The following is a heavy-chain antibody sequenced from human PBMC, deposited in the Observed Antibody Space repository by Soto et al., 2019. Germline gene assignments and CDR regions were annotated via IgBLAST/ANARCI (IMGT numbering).Heavy chain of an antibody. Sequence: GGSLRLSCAASGFTFSSYSMNWVRQAPGKRLEWVSSISSSSSYIYYADSVKGRFTISRDNAKNSLYLQMNSLRAEDTAVYYCARDSGPDYYGMDVWGQGTTVTVSS. CDR3: ARDSGPDYYGMDV. J-gene: IGHJ6*02. CDR1: GFTFSSYS. D-gene: IGHD6-25*01. CDR2: ISSSSSYI. V-gene: IGHV3-21*01.